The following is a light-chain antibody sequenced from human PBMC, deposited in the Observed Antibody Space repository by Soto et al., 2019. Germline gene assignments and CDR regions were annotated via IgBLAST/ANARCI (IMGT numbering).Light chain of an antibody. V-gene: IGLV1-47*01. CDR2: RNN. Sequence: QAVLTQSPSASGTPGQRVTISCSGSRSNIGRNFAYWYQHVPGTAPRLLIQRNNERPSGVPDRFSGSKSGTSVSLAISGLRSDDEATDYCAAWDDTLDAQGFGGGTQLTVL. CDR1: RSNIGRNF. J-gene: IGLJ7*01. CDR3: AAWDDTLDAQG.